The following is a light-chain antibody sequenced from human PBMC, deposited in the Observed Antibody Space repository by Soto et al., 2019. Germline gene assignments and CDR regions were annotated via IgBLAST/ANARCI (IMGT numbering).Light chain of an antibody. CDR2: RND. J-gene: IGLJ3*02. CDR3: ATWDDSLRGWV. V-gene: IGLV1-47*01. CDR1: SSNIGSNY. Sequence: QSALTQPLSASGTPGQRVTISCSGSSSNIGSNYVSWYQQLPGTAPKLLIYRNDQRPSGVPDRFSGSKSGTSASLAISGLRSEDETDYYCATWDDSLRGWVFGGGTKLTVL.